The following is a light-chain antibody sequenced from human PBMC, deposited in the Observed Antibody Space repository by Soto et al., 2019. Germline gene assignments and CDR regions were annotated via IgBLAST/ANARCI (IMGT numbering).Light chain of an antibody. CDR1: QTIRKY. V-gene: IGKV1-39*01. CDR3: QQSYTTPVT. J-gene: IGKJ5*01. Sequence: ILMTHSPSSLSASVRYSVTITCRASQTIRKYLNWYRQKAGKAPELLIHSASTLQTGVPSRFSGSGSGTDFALTITSLQPEDFATYYCQQSYTTPVTFGQGTRLEIK. CDR2: SAS.